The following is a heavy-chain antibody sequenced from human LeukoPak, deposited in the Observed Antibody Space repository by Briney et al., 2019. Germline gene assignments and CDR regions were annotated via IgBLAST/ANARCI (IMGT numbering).Heavy chain of an antibody. CDR1: GFIVSSNY. D-gene: IGHD2-2*01. Sequence: GGSLRLSCAASGFIVSSNYMSWVRQAPGKGLEWVSLIYSGGSTYYTDSVKGRFTISRDNSKNTLYLQMNSLRTEDTAVYYCAKWGKIVVVPAAVYYFDYWGQGTLVTVSS. J-gene: IGHJ4*02. CDR3: AKWGKIVVVPAAVYYFDY. V-gene: IGHV3-53*01. CDR2: IYSGGST.